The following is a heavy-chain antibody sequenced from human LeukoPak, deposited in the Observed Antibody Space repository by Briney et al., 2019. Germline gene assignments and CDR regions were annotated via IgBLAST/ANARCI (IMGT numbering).Heavy chain of an antibody. CDR3: ARGAILRFLEWLPENYYYYGMDV. Sequence: PSETLSLTCAVYGGSFSGYYWSWIRQPPGKGLEWIGEINHSGSTNYNPSLKRRVTISVDKSKNQFSLKLSSVTAADTAVYYCARGAILRFLEWLPENYYYYGMDVWGQGTTVTVSS. J-gene: IGHJ6*02. CDR1: GGSFSGYY. D-gene: IGHD3-3*01. V-gene: IGHV4-34*01. CDR2: INHSGST.